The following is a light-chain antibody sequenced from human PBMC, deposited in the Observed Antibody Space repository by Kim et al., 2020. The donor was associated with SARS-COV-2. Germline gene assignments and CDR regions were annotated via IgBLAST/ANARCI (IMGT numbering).Light chain of an antibody. CDR2: GAS. CDR1: QSISSAP. Sequence: SPGETAPPSCRASQSISSAPLAWYQQRPGQAPRLLMSGASIRATGIPDRFSGSGSGTDFTLTISRLETDDFAVYYCQQYGTTPLTFGGGTKVEIK. V-gene: IGKV3-20*01. CDR3: QQYGTTPLT. J-gene: IGKJ4*01.